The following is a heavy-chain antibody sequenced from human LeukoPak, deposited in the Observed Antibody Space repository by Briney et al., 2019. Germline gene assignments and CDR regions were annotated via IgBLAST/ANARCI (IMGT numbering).Heavy chain of an antibody. CDR1: GGSISSYY. CDR3: ARFYYDILTGYRYFDY. J-gene: IGHJ4*02. V-gene: IGHV4-59*01. CDR2: IYDRGST. D-gene: IGHD3-9*01. Sequence: SETLSLTCTVSGGSISSYYWSWIRQPPGKGLEWIGYIYDRGSTNYNPSLKSRVTISVDTSKNQFSLNLSSVTAADTAVYYCARFYYDILTGYRYFDYWGQGTLVTVSS.